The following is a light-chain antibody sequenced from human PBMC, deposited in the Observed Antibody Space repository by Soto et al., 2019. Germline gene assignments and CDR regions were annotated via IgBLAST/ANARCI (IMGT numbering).Light chain of an antibody. Sequence: AIRMTQSPSSLSASTGDRVTITCRASQGISSYLAWYQQKPWKAPKLLIYAASTLQSGVPSRFSGSGSGTDFTLTISCLQSEDFATYYCQQYYSYPGTFGPGTKVDIK. V-gene: IGKV1-8*01. CDR2: AAS. CDR3: QQYYSYPGT. J-gene: IGKJ3*01. CDR1: QGISSY.